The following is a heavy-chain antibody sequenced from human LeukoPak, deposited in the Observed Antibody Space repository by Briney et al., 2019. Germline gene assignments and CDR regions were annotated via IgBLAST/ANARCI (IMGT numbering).Heavy chain of an antibody. CDR2: INHSGST. Sequence: SETLSLTCAVYGGSFSGYDWSWIRQPPGKGLEWIGEINHSGSTNYNPSLKSRVTISVDTSKNQFSLKLSSVTAADTAVCYCASPSYDSSGCYPLDYLGQGTLVTVSS. CDR3: ASPSYDSSGCYPLDY. V-gene: IGHV4-34*01. D-gene: IGHD3-22*01. CDR1: GGSFSGYD. J-gene: IGHJ4*02.